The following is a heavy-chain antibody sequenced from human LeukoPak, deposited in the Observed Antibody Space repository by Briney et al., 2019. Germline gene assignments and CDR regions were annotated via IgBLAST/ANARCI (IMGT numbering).Heavy chain of an antibody. CDR3: AREAGVATTSAPIDY. D-gene: IGHD5-12*01. Sequence: GASVKVSCKASGYTFTSYGISWVRQAPGQGLEWMGWISAYNGNTNYAQKLQGRVTMTTDTSTSTAYMELRSLRSDDTAVYYCAREAGVATTSAPIDYWGQGTLVAVSS. CDR1: GYTFTSYG. V-gene: IGHV1-18*01. J-gene: IGHJ4*02. CDR2: ISAYNGNT.